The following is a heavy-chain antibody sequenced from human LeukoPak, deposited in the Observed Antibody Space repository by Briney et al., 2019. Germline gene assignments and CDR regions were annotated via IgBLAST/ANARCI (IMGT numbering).Heavy chain of an antibody. CDR2: ISSSSSYI. CDR1: GFTFSSYS. J-gene: IGHJ4*02. D-gene: IGHD6-13*01. CDR3: ARVDIAAAGDFDY. Sequence: SGGSLRLSCAASGFTFSSYSMNWVRQAPGKGLEWVSSISSSSSYIYYADSVKGRFTISRDNAKNSLYMQMNSLRAEDTAVYHCARVDIAAAGDFDYWGQGTLVTVSS. V-gene: IGHV3-21*01.